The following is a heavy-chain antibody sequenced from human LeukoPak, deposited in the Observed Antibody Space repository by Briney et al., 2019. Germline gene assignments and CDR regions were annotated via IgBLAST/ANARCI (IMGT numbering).Heavy chain of an antibody. CDR3: AKYEPMLWWISYFDY. D-gene: IGHD4/OR15-4a*01. CDR2: VSGSGDST. CDR1: GFTFSSYA. J-gene: IGHJ4*02. V-gene: IGHV3-23*01. Sequence: PGGSLRLSCAASGFTFSSYAMSWVRQAPGKGLEWVSAVSGSGDSTYNADSVKGRFTISRDNSKNTLYLQMNSLRAEDTAVYYCAKYEPMLWWISYFDYWGQGTLVTVSS.